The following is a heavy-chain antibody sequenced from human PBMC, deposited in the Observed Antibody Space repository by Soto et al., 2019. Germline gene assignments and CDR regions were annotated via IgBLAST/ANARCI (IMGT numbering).Heavy chain of an antibody. D-gene: IGHD4-17*01. CDR3: ARVAYGDYGVDV. V-gene: IGHV1-69*01. CDR2: IIPTFGTP. Sequence: QVQLVQSGAEVKKPGSSVKVSCKASGDTFSRYAIIWVGQAPGQGLEWMGGIIPTFGTPNYAQKFQGRVTIIADESTSTVYMEVSSLTSEDTAMYYCARVAYGDYGVDVWGQGTTVTVSS. J-gene: IGHJ6*02. CDR1: GDTFSRYA.